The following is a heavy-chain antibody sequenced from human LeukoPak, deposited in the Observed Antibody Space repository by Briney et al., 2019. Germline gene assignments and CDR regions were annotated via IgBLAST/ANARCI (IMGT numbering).Heavy chain of an antibody. J-gene: IGHJ1*01. Sequence: SETLSLTCTVSGDSIVCGNCYWGWVRQPPGTGLEWIGSIYYSGDAQYNPSLRSRVTISVDTSKNQFSLKLSSVTAADTAVYYCARRYSGRFYIGWGQGTLVTVSS. CDR1: GDSIVCGNCY. CDR3: ARRYSGRFYIG. D-gene: IGHD1-26*01. CDR2: IYYSGDA. V-gene: IGHV4-39*01.